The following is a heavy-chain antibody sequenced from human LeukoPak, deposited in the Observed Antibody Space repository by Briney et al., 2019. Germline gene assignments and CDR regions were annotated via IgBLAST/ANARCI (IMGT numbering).Heavy chain of an antibody. D-gene: IGHD3-3*01. CDR3: ARGRLEWLLYGAFDI. Sequence: SETLSLTCTVSGGSISSGGYYWSWIRQPPGKGLEWIGEINHSGSTNYNPSLKSRVTISVDTSKNQFSLKLSSVTAADTAVYYCARGRLEWLLYGAFDIWGQGTMVTVSS. CDR2: INHSGST. J-gene: IGHJ3*02. V-gene: IGHV4-39*07. CDR1: GGSISSGGYY.